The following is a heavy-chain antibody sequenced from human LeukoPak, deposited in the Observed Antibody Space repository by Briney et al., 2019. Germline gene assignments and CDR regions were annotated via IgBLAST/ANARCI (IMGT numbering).Heavy chain of an antibody. J-gene: IGHJ4*02. D-gene: IGHD6-19*01. CDR3: ARLTGYSSGWYVY. V-gene: IGHV4-39*07. CDR2: INHSGST. Sequence: SETLSLTCTVSGGSISSSSYYWSWIRQPPGKGLKWIGEINHSGSTNYNPSLKSRVTISVDTSKNQFSLKLSSVTAADTAVYYCARLTGYSSGWYVYWGQGTLVTVSS. CDR1: GGSISSSSYY.